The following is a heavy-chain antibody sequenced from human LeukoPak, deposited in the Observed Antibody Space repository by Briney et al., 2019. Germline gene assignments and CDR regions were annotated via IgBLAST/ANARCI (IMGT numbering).Heavy chain of an antibody. V-gene: IGHV3-23*01. J-gene: IGHJ4*02. CDR2: ISGGGGST. CDR3: AKGGKWDVTPFDY. Sequence: GGSLRLSCAASGFTFSNYAMSWVRQTPGKGLEWVSTISGGGGSTYYADSVKGRFTISRDNSKNTLYLQVNSLRAEDTAVYYCAKGGKWDVTPFDYWGQGTLVTVSS. CDR1: GFTFSNYA. D-gene: IGHD1-26*01.